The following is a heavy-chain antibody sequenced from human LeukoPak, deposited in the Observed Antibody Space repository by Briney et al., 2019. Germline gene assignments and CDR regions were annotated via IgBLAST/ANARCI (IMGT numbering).Heavy chain of an antibody. Sequence: SETVSLTCSVSGGSMSNYYWSWIRQPPGKGLEWIGYIYYSGNTHYNPSLKSRVTISVDTSKNQFSLNLRSVTAADTDMYYCARGGPRLYYYYMDVWGKGTTVTISS. CDR3: ARGGPRLYYYYMDV. CDR1: GGSMSNYY. V-gene: IGHV4-59*01. J-gene: IGHJ6*03. CDR2: IYYSGNT. D-gene: IGHD3-22*01.